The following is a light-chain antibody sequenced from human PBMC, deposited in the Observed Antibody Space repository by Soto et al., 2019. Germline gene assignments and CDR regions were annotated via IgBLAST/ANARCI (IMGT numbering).Light chain of an antibody. CDR3: QQYNNWPPLT. V-gene: IGKV3-15*01. Sequence: EIVMTQSPATLSVSPGERATLSCRASQSVSSNLAWYQQKPGQAPRVLIYGASTRATGNPARFSGSGSGTEFTLTISSLQSEDFAVYYCQQYNNWPPLTFGGGTKVEIK. J-gene: IGKJ4*01. CDR1: QSVSSN. CDR2: GAS.